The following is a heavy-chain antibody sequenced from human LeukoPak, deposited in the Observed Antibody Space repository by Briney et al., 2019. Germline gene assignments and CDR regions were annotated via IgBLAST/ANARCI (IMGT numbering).Heavy chain of an antibody. CDR1: GGSISDSSYY. CDR3: ARLRRPPPSSNDAFDI. J-gene: IGHJ3*02. D-gene: IGHD4-11*01. V-gene: IGHV4-39*01. CDR2: IYHSGST. Sequence: SETLSLTCSVSGGSISDSSYYWGWIRQPPGKGLEWIGTIYHSGSTFYNPSLKSRVTISVDTAKNQFSLKLSSVTAADTAVYYCARLRRPPPSSNDAFDIWGQGTMVTVSS.